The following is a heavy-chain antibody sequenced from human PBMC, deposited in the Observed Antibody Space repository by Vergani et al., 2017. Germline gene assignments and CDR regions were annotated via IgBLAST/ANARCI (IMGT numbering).Heavy chain of an antibody. D-gene: IGHD2-2*01. V-gene: IGHV4-34*01. CDR1: GGSFSGYY. J-gene: IGHJ5*02. CDR2: INHSGST. CDR3: ARGTPPDLIVVVPAAMSWFDP. Sequence: QVQLQQWGAGLLKPSETLSLTCAVYGGSFSGYYWSWSRQPPGKGLGWIGEINHSGSTNYNPSLKSRVTISVDTSKNQFSLKLSSVTAAATAVYYCARGTPPDLIVVVPAAMSWFDPWGQGTLVTVSS.